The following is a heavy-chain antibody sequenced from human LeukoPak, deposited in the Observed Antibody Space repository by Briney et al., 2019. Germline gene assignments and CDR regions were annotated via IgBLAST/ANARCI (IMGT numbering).Heavy chain of an antibody. V-gene: IGHV3-30-3*01. J-gene: IGHJ4*02. CDR1: GFTFSSYA. CDR2: ISYDGSNK. D-gene: IGHD1-20*01. Sequence: GRSLRLSCAASGFTFSSYAMHWVRQAPGKGLEWVAVISYDGSNKYYADSVKGRFTISRDNSKNTLYLQMNSLRAEDTAAYYCARPYNWDTLRLYYFDYWGQGTLVTVSS. CDR3: ARPYNWDTLRLYYFDY.